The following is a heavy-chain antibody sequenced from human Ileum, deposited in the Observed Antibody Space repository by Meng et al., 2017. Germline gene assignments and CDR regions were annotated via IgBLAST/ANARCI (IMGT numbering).Heavy chain of an antibody. V-gene: IGHV3-64*01. CDR2: ITQEGTK. CDR1: TDSRFTFDYYG. J-gene: IGHJ5*01. CDR3: ATGVGYYYDS. D-gene: IGHD3-22*01. Sequence: EVQLVGSGGGLVQPGGSLRRSCAASTDSRFTFDYYGMHWVRQAPGRGLEYVSHITQEGTKYYVNSVRGRFTISRDNSRNTLYLQMGSLRPEDTAVYFCATGVGYYYDSWGQGTSVTVSS.